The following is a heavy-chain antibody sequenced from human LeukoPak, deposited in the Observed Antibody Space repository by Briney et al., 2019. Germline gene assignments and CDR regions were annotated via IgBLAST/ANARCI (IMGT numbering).Heavy chain of an antibody. Sequence: GGSLRLSRAASGFTSSRYWMSWVRQAPGKGLEWVANIKQDGSEKYYVDSVKGRFTTSRDNAKNSLYLQMNSLRAEDTAVYYCARDRGRYSGSRSEDYWGQGTLVTVSS. CDR2: IKQDGSEK. D-gene: IGHD5-12*01. CDR1: GFTSSRYW. CDR3: ARDRGRYSGSRSEDY. J-gene: IGHJ4*02. V-gene: IGHV3-7*01.